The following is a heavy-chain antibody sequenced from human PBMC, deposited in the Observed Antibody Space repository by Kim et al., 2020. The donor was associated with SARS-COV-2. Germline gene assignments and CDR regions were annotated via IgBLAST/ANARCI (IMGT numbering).Heavy chain of an antibody. Sequence: SVKVSCKASGGTFSSYAISWVRQAPGQGLEWMGGIIPIFGTANYAQKFQGRVTITADESTSTAYMELSSLRSEDTAVYYCARGDQNYGSGSYYQYYFDYWGQGTLVTVPS. CDR1: GGTFSSYA. CDR2: IIPIFGTA. CDR3: ARGDQNYGSGSYYQYYFDY. J-gene: IGHJ4*02. V-gene: IGHV1-69*13. D-gene: IGHD3-10*01.